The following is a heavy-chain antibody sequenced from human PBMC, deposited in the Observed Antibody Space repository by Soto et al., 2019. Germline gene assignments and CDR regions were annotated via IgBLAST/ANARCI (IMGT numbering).Heavy chain of an antibody. CDR2: IYYSGST. CDR3: ARLYGRTYYDILTGYRYYFDY. V-gene: IGHV4-59*08. J-gene: IGHJ4*02. D-gene: IGHD3-9*01. CDR1: GGSISSYY. Sequence: SETLSLTCTVSGGSISSYYWSWIRQPPGKGLEWIGYIYYSGSTNYNPSLKSRVTISVDTSKNQFSLKLSSVTAADTAVYYCARLYGRTYYDILTGYRYYFDYWGQGTLVTVSS.